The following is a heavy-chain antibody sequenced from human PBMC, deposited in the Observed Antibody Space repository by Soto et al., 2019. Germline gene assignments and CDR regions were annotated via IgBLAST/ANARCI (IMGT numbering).Heavy chain of an antibody. CDR1: GGSNGSSGYY. D-gene: IGHD3-22*01. Sequence: PAETLSLTCTVSGGSNGSSGYYWAGIRRPPGQGLEWVGTIYYAGTTYYNPFLKTRLTISVDTSKNQFSLKLSSVTASDTAVYFCARYYDTIDRPSFHHWGQGTLVTVSS. CDR2: IYYAGTT. V-gene: IGHV4-39*01. J-gene: IGHJ1*01. CDR3: ARYYDTIDRPSFHH.